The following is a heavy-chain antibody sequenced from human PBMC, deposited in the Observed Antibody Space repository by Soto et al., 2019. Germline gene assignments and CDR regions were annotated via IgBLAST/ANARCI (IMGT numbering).Heavy chain of an antibody. CDR1: GFPFTSYA. CDR2: ISSAGITI. V-gene: IGHV3-30-3*01. J-gene: IGHJ5*01. Sequence: QVLLVESGGGVVQPGTSLTLSCAASGFPFTSYAMHWVRQTPEKGLQWLTIISSAGITIHYVDSVKGRFTISRDNSKNPVYLQANSLRADDTAVYYCARGTGSGSFVMDSWGQGTLVTVSS. D-gene: IGHD3-10*01. CDR3: ARGTGSGSFVMDS.